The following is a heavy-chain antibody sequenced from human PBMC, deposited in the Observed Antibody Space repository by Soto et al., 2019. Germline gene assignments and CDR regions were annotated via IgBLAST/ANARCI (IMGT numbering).Heavy chain of an antibody. V-gene: IGHV3-30*18. Sequence: GGSLRLSCAASGFTFSSYGMHWVRQAPGKGLEWVAVISYDGSTDYADSVKGRFTISRDNSKNTVYLQMSGLRVEDTAVYYCVKGEYYYDSSGYYPFDYWGQGTLVTVSS. CDR3: VKGEYYYDSSGYYPFDY. D-gene: IGHD3-22*01. CDR2: ISYDGST. CDR1: GFTFSSYG. J-gene: IGHJ4*02.